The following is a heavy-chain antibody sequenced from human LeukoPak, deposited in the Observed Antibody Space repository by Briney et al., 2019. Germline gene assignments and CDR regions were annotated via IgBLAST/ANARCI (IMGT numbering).Heavy chain of an antibody. D-gene: IGHD6-13*01. CDR3: ARSEGSSWYRNWFDP. J-gene: IGHJ5*02. V-gene: IGHV4-59*01. CDR1: GGSISSYY. CDR2: IYYSGST. Sequence: SETLSLTCTVSGGSISSYYWSWIRQPPGKGLEWIGYIYYSGSTNYNPSLKSRVTISVDTSENQFSLKLSSVTAADTAVYYCARSEGSSWYRNWFDPWGQGTLVTVSS.